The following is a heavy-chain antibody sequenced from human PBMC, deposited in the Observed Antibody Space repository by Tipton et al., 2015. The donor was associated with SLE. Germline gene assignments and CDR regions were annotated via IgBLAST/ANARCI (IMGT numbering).Heavy chain of an antibody. CDR3: ARAGGLGIAAALFLDAFDI. V-gene: IGHV4-59*01. D-gene: IGHD6-13*01. CDR2: IYYSGST. CDR1: GFTFSSYA. Sequence: LRLSCAASGFTFSSYAMSWVRQAPGKGLEWIGYIYYSGSTNYNPSLKSRVTISVGTSKNQFSLKLSSVTAADTAVYYCARAGGLGIAAALFLDAFDIWGQGTMVTVSP. J-gene: IGHJ3*02.